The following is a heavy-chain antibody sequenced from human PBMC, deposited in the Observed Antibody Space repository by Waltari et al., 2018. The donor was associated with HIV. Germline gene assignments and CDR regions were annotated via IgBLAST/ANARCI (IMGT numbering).Heavy chain of an antibody. CDR3: VRALGDY. D-gene: IGHD7-27*01. Sequence: QVQLVESGGGVVQPGKSLRLSCAASGFTFSNFGMHWVRQAPGKGLEWVALISNDGSKKYYADSVKGRFTSSRANSKNTLYLQMNSLRPDDTAVYYCVRALGDYWGQGTLVTISS. CDR1: GFTFSNFG. CDR2: ISNDGSKK. V-gene: IGHV3-30-3*01. J-gene: IGHJ4*02.